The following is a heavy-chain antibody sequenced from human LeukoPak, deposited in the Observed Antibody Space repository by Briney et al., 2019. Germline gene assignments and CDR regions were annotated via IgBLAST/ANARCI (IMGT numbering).Heavy chain of an antibody. Sequence: ASVKVSCKASGYTFSVYGITWVRQAPGRGLEWMGWISAYNGNRNYAQKVQGRVTMTADTSTSTATMELRSLRTDDTAVYYCARDLQARATISSHCFDPWGQGTLVTVSS. CDR2: ISAYNGNR. V-gene: IGHV1-18*01. D-gene: IGHD2-2*01. CDR3: ARDLQARATISSHCFDP. J-gene: IGHJ5*02. CDR1: GYTFSVYG.